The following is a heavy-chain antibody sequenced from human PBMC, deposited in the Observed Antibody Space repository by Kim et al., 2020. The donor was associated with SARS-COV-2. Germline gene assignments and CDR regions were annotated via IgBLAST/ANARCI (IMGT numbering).Heavy chain of an antibody. CDR3: ARDEIVAASDPSFDY. CDR1: GDSVSSDRTS. V-gene: IGHV6-1*01. CDR2: TYYRSRYYY. Sequence: SQTLSLTCAISGDSVSSDRTSWSWIRQSPSRGFEWLGRTYYRSRYYYDYATSVKGRITITADTPNNQFSLHLTSVTPEDTAIYYCARDEIVAASDPSFDYWGQGTRVPVSS. D-gene: IGHD5-12*01. J-gene: IGHJ4*02.